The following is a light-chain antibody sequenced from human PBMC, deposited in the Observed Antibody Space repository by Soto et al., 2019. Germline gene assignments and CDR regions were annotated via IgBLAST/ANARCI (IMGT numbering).Light chain of an antibody. CDR1: QSVSSN. CDR2: GAS. V-gene: IGKV3-15*01. J-gene: IGKJ2*01. Sequence: EIVMTQSPATLSVSPGERATLSCRASQSVSSNLAWYQHKPGQAPRLLIYGASTRATGIPARFSASGSGTEFSRTISSLQSEDFAVYYCQQYNNWPPKQYTFGQGTKLEIK. CDR3: QQYNNWPPKQYT.